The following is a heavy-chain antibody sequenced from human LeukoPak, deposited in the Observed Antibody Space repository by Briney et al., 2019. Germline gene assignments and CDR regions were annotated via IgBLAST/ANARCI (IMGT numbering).Heavy chain of an antibody. J-gene: IGHJ4*02. V-gene: IGHV4-61*01. CDR2: IYYSGST. CDR1: GGSVSSGSYY. Sequence: PSETLSLTCTVSGGSVSSGSYYWSWIRQPPGKGLEWIGYIYYSGSTNYNPSLKSRVTISVDTSKNQFSLKLSSVTAADTAVYYCAIDSCGGGSCYPGYWGQGTLVTVSS. CDR3: AIDSCGGGSCYPGY. D-gene: IGHD2-15*01.